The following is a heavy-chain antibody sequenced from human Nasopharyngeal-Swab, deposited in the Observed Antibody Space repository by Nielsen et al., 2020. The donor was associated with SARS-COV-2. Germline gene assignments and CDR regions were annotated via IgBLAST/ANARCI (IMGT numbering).Heavy chain of an antibody. V-gene: IGHV1-69*01. J-gene: IGHJ4*02. CDR3: AGDIYGDYVGY. D-gene: IGHD4-17*01. CDR2: IIPIFGTA. Sequence: WVRQAPGQGLEWMGGIIPIFGTANYAQKFQGRVTITADESTSTAYMELSSLRSEDTAVYYCAGDIYGDYVGYWGQGTLVTVSS.